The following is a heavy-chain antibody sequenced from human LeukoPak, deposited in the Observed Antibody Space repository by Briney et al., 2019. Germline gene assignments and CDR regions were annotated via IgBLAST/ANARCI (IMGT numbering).Heavy chain of an antibody. D-gene: IGHD2-2*02. CDR3: ARSFPVVPAAIKYTPLDY. V-gene: IGHV4-34*01. J-gene: IGHJ4*02. CDR1: GGSFNDYY. CDR2: INHRGST. Sequence: TSETLSLTCALYGGSFNDYYWSWIRQPPGKGLEWIGEINHRGSTNYNPSLKSRVTISVDTSKNQFSLKVRSVTAADTAVYYCARSFPVVPAAIKYTPLDYWGQGTLVTVSS.